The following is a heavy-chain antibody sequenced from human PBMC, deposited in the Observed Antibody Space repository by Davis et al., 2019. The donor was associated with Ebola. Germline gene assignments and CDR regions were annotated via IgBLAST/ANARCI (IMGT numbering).Heavy chain of an antibody. CDR1: GFTFSSYA. J-gene: IGHJ4*02. V-gene: IGHV3-23*01. D-gene: IGHD5-12*01. CDR3: AKDRTRLLRLTLVG. CDR2: ISGSGGST. Sequence: GESLKISCAASGFTFSSYAMSWVRQAPGKGLEWVSAISGSGGSTYYADSVKGRFTISRDNAKNSLYLQMNSLRAEDTAVYYCAKDRTRLLRLTLVGWGQGNLVTVSS.